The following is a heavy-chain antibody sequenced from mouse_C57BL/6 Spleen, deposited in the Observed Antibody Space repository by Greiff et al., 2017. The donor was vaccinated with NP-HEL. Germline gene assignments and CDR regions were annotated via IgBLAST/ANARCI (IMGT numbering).Heavy chain of an antibody. CDR1: GFTFSDYG. V-gene: IGHV5-17*01. CDR3: AREGAITTVVASRYFDV. Sequence: EVQVVESGGGLVKPGGSLKLSCAASGFTFSDYGMHWVRQAPEKGLEWVAYISSGSSTIYYADTVKGRFTISRDNAKNTLFLQMTSLRSEDTAMYYCAREGAITTVVASRYFDVWGTGTTVTVSS. CDR2: ISSGSSTI. D-gene: IGHD1-1*01. J-gene: IGHJ1*03.